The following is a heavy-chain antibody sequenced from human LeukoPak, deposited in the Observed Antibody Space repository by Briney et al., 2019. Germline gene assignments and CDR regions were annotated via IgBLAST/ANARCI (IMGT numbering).Heavy chain of an antibody. V-gene: IGHV1-18*01. CDR3: ARDPPFDGFGELFHYYYGMDV. CDR2: ITGKNGDT. CDR1: GYTFTTYG. Sequence: ASVKVSCKASGYTFTTYGISWVRQAPGQGPEWIGCITGKNGDTKYAQILQDRVTMTTDTSTNTAYMELRNLRSDDTAVYYCARDPPFDGFGELFHYYYGMDVWGQGTTVTVSS. D-gene: IGHD3-10*01. J-gene: IGHJ6*02.